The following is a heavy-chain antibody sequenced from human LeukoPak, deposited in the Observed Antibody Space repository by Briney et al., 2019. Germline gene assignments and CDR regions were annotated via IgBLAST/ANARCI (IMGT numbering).Heavy chain of an antibody. J-gene: IGHJ5*02. CDR3: ARGGGRYCSGGSCYSGGSWFDP. CDR1: GGSISSSNW. CDR2: IYHSGST. V-gene: IGHV4-4*02. D-gene: IGHD2-15*01. Sequence: PSGTLSLTCAVSGGSISSSNWWSWVRQPPGKGLEWIGEIYHSGSTNYNPSLKSRVTISVDKSKNQFSLKLSSVTAADTAVYYCARGGGRYCSGGSCYSGGSWFDPWGQGTLVTVST.